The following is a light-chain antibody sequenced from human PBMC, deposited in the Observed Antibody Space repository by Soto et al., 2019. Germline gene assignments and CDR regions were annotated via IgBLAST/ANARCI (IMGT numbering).Light chain of an antibody. Sequence: DIQMTQSPSSLSASVGDRVTITCRASQSISSYLNWYQQKPGQAPKLLIYAATSLQSGVPSRFSGSESGTDFTLTISSLQPEDFAAYYCQKYNSAPLTFGGGTKVDIK. CDR1: QSISSY. CDR3: QKYNSAPLT. V-gene: IGKV1-39*01. J-gene: IGKJ4*01. CDR2: AAT.